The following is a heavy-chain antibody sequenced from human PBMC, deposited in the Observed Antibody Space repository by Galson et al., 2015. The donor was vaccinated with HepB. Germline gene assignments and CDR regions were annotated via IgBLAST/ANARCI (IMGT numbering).Heavy chain of an antibody. J-gene: IGHJ4*02. V-gene: IGHV3-23*01. D-gene: IGHD6-19*01. CDR3: ARASSRDASVAGLVPYYFDY. CDR2: ISGSGGST. Sequence: SLRLSCAASGFTFSSYAMTWVRQAPGKGLEWVSAISGSGGSTYYADSVKGRFTISRDNSKNTLYLQMNSLRAEDTAVYYCARASSRDASVAGLVPYYFDYWGQGTLVTVSS. CDR1: GFTFSSYA.